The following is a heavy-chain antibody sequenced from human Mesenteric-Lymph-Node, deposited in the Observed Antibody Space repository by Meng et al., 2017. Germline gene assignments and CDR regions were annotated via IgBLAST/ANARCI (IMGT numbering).Heavy chain of an antibody. CDR1: GGSISRGDYY. D-gene: IGHD4-11*01. V-gene: IGHV4-30-4*01. Sequence: PRAPGPGLGKPSTTLSTTCTVSGGSISRGDYYWSWIRQPPGKGLEWIGYIYYSGSTYYNPSLKSRVTISVDTSKNQFSLKLSSVTAADTAVHYCARDRTTGRYFDYWGQGTLVTVSS. J-gene: IGHJ4*02. CDR3: ARDRTTGRYFDY. CDR2: IYYSGST.